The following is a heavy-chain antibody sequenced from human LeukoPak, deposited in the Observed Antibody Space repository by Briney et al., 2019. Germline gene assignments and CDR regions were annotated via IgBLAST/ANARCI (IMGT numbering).Heavy chain of an antibody. D-gene: IGHD3-3*01. V-gene: IGHV4-4*07. CDR1: GDSISYFY. CDR2: VSSSGNT. Sequence: SETLSLTCSVSGDSISYFYWSWIRQAAGKGLEWIGRVSSSGNTDYNAFLKSRVTMSVDTSKNQLSLKLSSVTAADTAVYYCARVAYYDFWSGYQHNWFDPWGQGTLVTVSS. CDR3: ARVAYYDFWSGYQHNWFDP. J-gene: IGHJ5*02.